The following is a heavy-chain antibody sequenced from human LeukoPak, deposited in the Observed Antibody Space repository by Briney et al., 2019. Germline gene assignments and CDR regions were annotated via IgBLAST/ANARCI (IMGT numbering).Heavy chain of an antibody. V-gene: IGHV4-4*07. CDR3: ARSSAFGELLYAFDI. CDR1: GGSISSYY. J-gene: IGHJ3*02. D-gene: IGHD3-10*01. Sequence: SETLSLTCTVSGGSISSYYWSWIRQPAGKGLEWIGRIYTSGSTNYNPSLKSRVTMSVDTSKNQFSLKLSSVTAADTAVYYCARSSAFGELLYAFDIWGQGTMVTVSS. CDR2: IYTSGST.